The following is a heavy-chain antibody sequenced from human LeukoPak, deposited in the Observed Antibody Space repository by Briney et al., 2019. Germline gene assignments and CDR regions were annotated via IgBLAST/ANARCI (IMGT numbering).Heavy chain of an antibody. Sequence: GSSVKVSCKASGGTFSSYAISWVRQAPGQGLEWMGGIIPIFGTANYAQKFQGRVTITADESTSTAYMELSSLRSEDTAVYYCAKGPFYDFWSGYLDYWGQGTLVTVSS. CDR3: AKGPFYDFWSGYLDY. CDR2: IIPIFGTA. D-gene: IGHD3-3*01. V-gene: IGHV1-69*01. J-gene: IGHJ4*02. CDR1: GGTFSSYA.